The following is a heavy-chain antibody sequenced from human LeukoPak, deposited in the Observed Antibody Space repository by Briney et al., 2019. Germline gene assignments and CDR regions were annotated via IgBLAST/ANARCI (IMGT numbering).Heavy chain of an antibody. Sequence: SETLSLTCAVSGYSISSGYYWGWIRQPPGQGLEWIGSTYHSGSTYYNPSLKSRVTISVDTSKNQFSLKLSSVTAADTAVYYCARIYYDSSGYYYYFDYWGQGTLVTVSS. CDR3: ARIYYDSSGYYYYFDY. V-gene: IGHV4-38-2*01. J-gene: IGHJ4*02. CDR2: TYHSGST. D-gene: IGHD3-22*01. CDR1: GYSISSGYY.